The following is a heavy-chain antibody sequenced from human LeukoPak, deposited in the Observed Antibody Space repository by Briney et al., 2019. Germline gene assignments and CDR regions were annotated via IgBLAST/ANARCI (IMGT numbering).Heavy chain of an antibody. J-gene: IGHJ4*02. CDR3: ARGPPLFYSSSFHY. Sequence: SETLSLTCAVYGGSFSGYYWSWIRQPPGKGLEWIGEINHSGSTNYSPSLKSRVTISVDTSKNQFSLKLSSVTAADTAVYYCARGPPLFYSSSFHYWGQGTLVTVSS. V-gene: IGHV4-34*01. CDR2: INHSGST. D-gene: IGHD6-6*01. CDR1: GGSFSGYY.